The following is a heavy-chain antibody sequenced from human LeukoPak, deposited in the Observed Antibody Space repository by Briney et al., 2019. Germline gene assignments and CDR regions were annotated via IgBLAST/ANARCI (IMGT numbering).Heavy chain of an antibody. D-gene: IGHD2-2*01. CDR3: ARLTYCSGNTCFYMGSDY. CDR1: GDSIGSSGYY. V-gene: IGHV4-39*01. CDR2: IYYSGST. Sequence: SETLSLTCTVSGDSIGSSGYYWGWIRQPPGKGLEWIGSIYYSGSTYYNPSLKSRVTMSVDTAKNQLSLKLNSVTAADTAVYYCARLTYCSGNTCFYMGSDYWGQGTLVTVPS. J-gene: IGHJ4*02.